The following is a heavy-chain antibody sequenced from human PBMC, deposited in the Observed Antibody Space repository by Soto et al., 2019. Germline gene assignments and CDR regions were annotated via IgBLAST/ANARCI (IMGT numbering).Heavy chain of an antibody. J-gene: IGHJ5*02. Sequence: QLQLQESGPGLVKPSETLSLTCTVSGGSISSSSYYWGWIRQPPRKGLESIGSIYYSGSTYYNPSLKSRVTISVDTSNDQFSLKLSAVTAADPAVYCCARQIAVAGNVGGPLFDPWGQGTLVTVSS. D-gene: IGHD6-19*01. V-gene: IGHV4-39*01. CDR2: IYYSGST. CDR3: ARQIAVAGNVGGPLFDP. CDR1: GGSISSSSYY.